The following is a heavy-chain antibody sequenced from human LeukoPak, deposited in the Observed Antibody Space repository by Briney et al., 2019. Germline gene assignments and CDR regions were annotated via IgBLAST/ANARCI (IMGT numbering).Heavy chain of an antibody. CDR3: ASFMVVTPSHYYYGMDV. V-gene: IGHV4-39*07. CDR2: IYYSGST. J-gene: IGHJ6*02. Sequence: SETLSLTCTVSGGSISSSSYYWGWIRQPPGKGLEWIGSIYYSGSTYYNPSLKSRVTISVDKSKNQFSLKLSSVTAADTAVYYCASFMVVTPSHYYYGMDVWGQGTTVTVFS. CDR1: GGSISSSSYY. D-gene: IGHD4-23*01.